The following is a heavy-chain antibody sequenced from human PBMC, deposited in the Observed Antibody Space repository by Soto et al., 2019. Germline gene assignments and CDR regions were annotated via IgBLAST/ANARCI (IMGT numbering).Heavy chain of an antibody. CDR3: ARDPRYCSSTSWYARGYYYYGMDV. Sequence: SETLSLTCAVYGGSFSGYYWSWIRQPPGKGLEWIGEINHSGSTNYNPSLKSRVTISVDTSKNQFSLKLSSVTAADTAVYYCARDPRYCSSTSWYARGYYYYGMDVWGQGTTVTVSS. J-gene: IGHJ6*02. D-gene: IGHD2-2*01. CDR2: INHSGST. CDR1: GGSFSGYY. V-gene: IGHV4-34*01.